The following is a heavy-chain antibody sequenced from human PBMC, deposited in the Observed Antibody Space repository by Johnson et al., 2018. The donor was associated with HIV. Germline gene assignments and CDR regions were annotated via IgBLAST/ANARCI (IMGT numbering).Heavy chain of an antibody. CDR3: ARAEPWDRRHYAFDI. V-gene: IGHV3-53*01. CDR1: GFTVRSNY. CDR2: IYSGGDT. Sequence: VQLVESGGGLIQPGGSLRLSCEASGFTVRSNYIIWVRQAPGKGLEWVSVIYSGGDTYYADSMRGRLTISRDNSKNTVYLQMNSLRAEDTAVYYCARAEPWDRRHYAFDIWGQGTVVTVSS. D-gene: IGHD1-1*01. J-gene: IGHJ3*02.